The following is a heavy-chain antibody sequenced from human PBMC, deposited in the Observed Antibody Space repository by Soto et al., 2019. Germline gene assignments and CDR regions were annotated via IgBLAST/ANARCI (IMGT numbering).Heavy chain of an antibody. CDR3: AQDVLTTTIRIPFDY. CDR1: GLTFSSSA. CDR2: ISCSGVSS. D-gene: IGHD3-9*01. Sequence: EVQLLESGEGLVQPGGSLRLSCAASGLTFSSSAMSWVRQAPGKGLELVSAISCSGVSSNYADSVKGRFTISRDTSNNTLYLQMNSLRAADTATYYCAQDVLTTTIRIPFDYWGQGILVTVSS. J-gene: IGHJ4*02. V-gene: IGHV3-23*01.